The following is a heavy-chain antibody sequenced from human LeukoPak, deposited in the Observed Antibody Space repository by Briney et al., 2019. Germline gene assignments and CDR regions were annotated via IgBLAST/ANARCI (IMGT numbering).Heavy chain of an antibody. CDR3: ARGYNDSGWTHFDY. CDR1: GGSISSYY. Sequence: PSETLSLTCTVSGGSISSYYWSWIRQPAGKGLEWIGRIYTSGSTNYNPSLKSRVTMSVDTSKNQFSLKLSSVTAADTAMYFCARGYNDSGWTHFDYWGQGTLVTVSS. D-gene: IGHD6-25*01. J-gene: IGHJ4*02. V-gene: IGHV4-4*07. CDR2: IYTSGST.